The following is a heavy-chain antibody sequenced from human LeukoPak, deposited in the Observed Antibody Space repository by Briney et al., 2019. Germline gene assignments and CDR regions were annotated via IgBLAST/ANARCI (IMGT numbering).Heavy chain of an antibody. J-gene: IGHJ4*02. Sequence: GGSLRLSCAASGFTFSSYSMNWVRQAPGKGLEWVSSISSSSSYIYYADSVKGRFTISRDNAKNSLYLQMNSLRAEDTAVYYCARDSVVRVERADYWGQGTLITVSS. CDR1: GFTFSSYS. CDR2: ISSSSSYI. D-gene: IGHD3-3*01. CDR3: ARDSVVRVERADY. V-gene: IGHV3-21*01.